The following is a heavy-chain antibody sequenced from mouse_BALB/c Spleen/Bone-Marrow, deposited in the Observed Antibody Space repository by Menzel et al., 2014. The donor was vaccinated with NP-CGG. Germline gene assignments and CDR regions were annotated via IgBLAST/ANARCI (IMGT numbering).Heavy chain of an antibody. CDR3: AREGRGYYGSSGAAMDY. J-gene: IGHJ4*01. CDR2: IWAGGST. CDR1: GFSLTSYG. V-gene: IGHV2-9*02. Sequence: VQLVESGPGLVAPSQSLSITCTVSGFSLTSYGVHWVRQPPGKGLEWLGVIWAGGSTSYYSALMSRLSINQDNSKSQVFLKLNSLQTEDTATYYCAREGRGYYGSSGAAMDYWGQGTSVTVSS. D-gene: IGHD1-1*01.